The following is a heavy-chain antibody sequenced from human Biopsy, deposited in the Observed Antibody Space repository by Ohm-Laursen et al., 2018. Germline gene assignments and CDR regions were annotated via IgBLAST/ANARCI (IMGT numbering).Heavy chain of an antibody. CDR3: ARAGVGSDGTDSYYYGMDV. Sequence: SVKVSCKSSGNTFATYHIHWVRQAPGQGLEWMGVISPSGATTSFSQKFQGRTTMTRDTSTGTAYMDLNSLGSEDTAVYYCARAGVGSDGTDSYYYGMDVWGPGTTVTVSS. CDR2: ISPSGATT. CDR1: GNTFATYH. V-gene: IGHV1-46*01. J-gene: IGHJ6*02. D-gene: IGHD5-24*01.